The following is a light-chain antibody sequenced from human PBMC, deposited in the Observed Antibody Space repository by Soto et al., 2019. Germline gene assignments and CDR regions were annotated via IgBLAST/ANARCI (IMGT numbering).Light chain of an antibody. V-gene: IGLV2-8*01. Sequence: QSVLTQPPPASGSPGQSVTISCTGTSSDVGGYNYVSWYQQHPGKAPKLVIYEVTKRPSGVPDRFSGSKSGNTASLTVSGLQAEDEADYYCSSFTGASTIFGTGTKVTVL. J-gene: IGLJ1*01. CDR3: SSFTGASTI. CDR1: SSDVGGYNY. CDR2: EVT.